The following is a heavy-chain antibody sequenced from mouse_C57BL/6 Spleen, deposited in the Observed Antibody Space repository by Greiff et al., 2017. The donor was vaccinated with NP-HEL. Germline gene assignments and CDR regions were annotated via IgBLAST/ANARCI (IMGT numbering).Heavy chain of an antibody. CDR3: AIITTVVATKAMDY. Sequence: QVQLQQSGAELVKPGASVKLSCKASGYTFTSYWMHWVKQRPGQGLEWIGMIHPNSGSTNYNEKFKSKATLTVDKSSSTAYMQLSSLTSEDSAVYYWAIITTVVATKAMDYWGQGTSVTVSS. CDR2: IHPNSGST. D-gene: IGHD1-1*01. V-gene: IGHV1-64*01. CDR1: GYTFTSYW. J-gene: IGHJ4*01.